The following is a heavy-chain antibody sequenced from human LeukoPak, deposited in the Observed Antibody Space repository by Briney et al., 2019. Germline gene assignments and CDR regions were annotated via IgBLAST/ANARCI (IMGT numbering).Heavy chain of an antibody. Sequence: ASVKVSCKAIGYTFTAYGYYMYWVRQAPGQGLEWMGWINSNSGGTKNAQKFQGRVTMTTDTSTSTAYMELRSLRSDDTAVYYCARAQVSGDSSGYYYVDFDYWGQGTLVTVSS. D-gene: IGHD3-22*01. V-gene: IGHV1-2*02. CDR1: GYTFTAYGYY. CDR3: ARAQVSGDSSGYYYVDFDY. CDR2: INSNSGGT. J-gene: IGHJ4*02.